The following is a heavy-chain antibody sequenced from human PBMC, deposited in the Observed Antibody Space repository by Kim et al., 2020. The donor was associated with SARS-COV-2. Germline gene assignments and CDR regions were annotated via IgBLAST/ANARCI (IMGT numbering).Heavy chain of an antibody. V-gene: IGHV3-21*01. CDR1: GFTFSSYS. D-gene: IGHD2-21*02. J-gene: IGHJ5*02. CDR3: ARDLVVVTVNWFDP. Sequence: GGSLRLSCAASGFTFSSYSMNWVRQAPGKGLEWVSSISSSSSYIYYADSVKGRFTISRDNAKNSLYLQMNSLRAEDTAVYYCARDLVVVTVNWFDPWGQGTLATDSP. CDR2: ISSSSSYI.